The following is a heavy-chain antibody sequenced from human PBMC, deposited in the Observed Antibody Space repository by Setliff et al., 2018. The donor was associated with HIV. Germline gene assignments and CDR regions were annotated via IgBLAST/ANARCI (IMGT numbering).Heavy chain of an antibody. D-gene: IGHD3-3*01. Sequence: PSETLSLTCTVSGGSISNYYWSWIRQSPEKGLEWIGYIHYSGSTNYNPSLKSQVTISLDTSKNQFSLKLSSVTAADTAVYYCARWVWSGYYDAFDIWGQGTMVTVS. CDR3: ARWVWSGYYDAFDI. V-gene: IGHV4-59*12. J-gene: IGHJ3*02. CDR2: IHYSGST. CDR1: GGSISNYY.